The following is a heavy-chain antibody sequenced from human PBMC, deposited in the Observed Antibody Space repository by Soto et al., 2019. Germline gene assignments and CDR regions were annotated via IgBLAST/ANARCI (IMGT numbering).Heavy chain of an antibody. CDR2: IKSKTDGGTT. Sequence: GGSLRLSCAASGFTFSNAWMSWVRQAPGKGLEWVGRIKSKTDGGTTDYAAPVKGRFTISRDDSKNTLYLQMNSLKTEDTAVYYCTTEVTTVVTDSFDYWGQGTLVTSPQ. D-gene: IGHD4-17*01. J-gene: IGHJ4*02. CDR1: GFTFSNAW. CDR3: TTEVTTVVTDSFDY. V-gene: IGHV3-15*01.